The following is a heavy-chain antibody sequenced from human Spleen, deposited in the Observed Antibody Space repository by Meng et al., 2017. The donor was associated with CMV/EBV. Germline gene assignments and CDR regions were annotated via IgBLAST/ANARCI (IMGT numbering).Heavy chain of an antibody. CDR2: MIPSSGNT. Sequence: KVSCRASGYTLTTNDLNWVRQAPGQGLEWMGWMIPSSGNTGYAQKFQGRLTMTRDTSTNTAYMELSDLRSEDTAVYYCARRPWFDPWGQGTLVTVSS. V-gene: IGHV1-8*01. J-gene: IGHJ5*02. CDR3: ARRPWFDP. CDR1: GYTLTTND.